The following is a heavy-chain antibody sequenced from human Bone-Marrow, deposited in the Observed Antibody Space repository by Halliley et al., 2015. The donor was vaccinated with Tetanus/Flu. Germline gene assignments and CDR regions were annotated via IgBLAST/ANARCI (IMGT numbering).Heavy chain of an antibody. V-gene: IGHV3-11*05. Sequence: VSCISGISPYPNYAGSVRGRFTISRDNAKNSLYLQMNSLRAEDTAIYYCAKGLRFFDWYNDYWGQGTLVTVSS. CDR2: ISGISPYP. CDR3: AKGLRFFDWYNDY. D-gene: IGHD3-9*01. J-gene: IGHJ4*02.